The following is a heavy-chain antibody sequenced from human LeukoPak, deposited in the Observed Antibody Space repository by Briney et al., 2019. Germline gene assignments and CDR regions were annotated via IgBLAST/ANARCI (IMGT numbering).Heavy chain of an antibody. J-gene: IGHJ4*02. V-gene: IGHV3-30*02. Sequence: PGGSLRLSCAASGFTFSDYGMHWVRQAPGKGLEWVAFIRYDGSNENYADSVKGRFTISRDNSKNTLYLQMNSLRAEDTAVYYCAKSVPAIRGEIDYWGQGTLVTVPS. CDR3: AKSVPAIRGEIDY. D-gene: IGHD3-10*01. CDR1: GFTFSDYG. CDR2: IRYDGSNE.